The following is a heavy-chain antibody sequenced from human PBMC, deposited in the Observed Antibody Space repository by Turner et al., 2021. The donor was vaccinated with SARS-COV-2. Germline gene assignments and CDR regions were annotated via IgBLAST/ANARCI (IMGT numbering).Heavy chain of an antibody. Sequence: EVQLVESGGGLVQPGRSLRLSCAASGFTFDDYVRHWVRQAPGKGLEGVGGSSWNSGSISYADSVKGRFTIAKDKAKNSLYLQMNSLRAEVTALYYCAKDMVQGVSYYDYSMDVWGQGTTVTVSS. D-gene: IGHD3-10*01. V-gene: IGHV3-9*01. CDR1: GFTFDDYV. CDR3: AKDMVQGVSYYDYSMDV. CDR2: SSWNSGSI. J-gene: IGHJ6*02.